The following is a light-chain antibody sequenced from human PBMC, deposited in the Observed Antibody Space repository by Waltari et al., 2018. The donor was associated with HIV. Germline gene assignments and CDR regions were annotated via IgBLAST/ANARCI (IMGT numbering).Light chain of an antibody. V-gene: IGLV1-47*01. CDR1: SPNVGLLY. Sequence: QSVLPPPPSASGPTGQRLPISCSGSSPNVGLLYLSWYRKLTETAPRHLIYRNNQLPSGVPDLLSASKSGTSASLAISGLRSEDEAYYYCAAWDDCLSVLYVFGTGTKVTVL. J-gene: IGLJ1*01. CDR3: AAWDDCLSVLYV. CDR2: RNN.